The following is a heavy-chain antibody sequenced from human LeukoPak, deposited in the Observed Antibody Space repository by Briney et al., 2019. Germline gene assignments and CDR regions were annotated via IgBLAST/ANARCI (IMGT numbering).Heavy chain of an antibody. CDR2: IYYSGST. CDR3: ARGRASYCSSTSCYNYYGMDV. D-gene: IGHD2-2*02. V-gene: IGHV4-59*12. J-gene: IGHJ6*02. Sequence: PSETLSLTCTVSGGSISSYYWSWIRQPPGKGLEWIGYIYYSGSTNYNPSLKSRVTISVDTSKNQFSLKLSSVTAADTAVYYCARGRASYCSSTSCYNYYGMDVWGQGTTVTVSS. CDR1: GGSISSYY.